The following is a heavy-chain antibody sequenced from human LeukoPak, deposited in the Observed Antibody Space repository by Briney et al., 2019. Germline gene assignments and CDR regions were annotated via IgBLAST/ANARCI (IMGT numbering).Heavy chain of an antibody. V-gene: IGHV1-2*06. CDR3: ARADAFDI. J-gene: IGHJ3*02. Sequence: ASVKVSCKASGYTFTGYSIQWVRQAPGQGLEWMGRSNPSSGGANYAQRFQGRVTKTSDASTNTAFMELIRLTSDDTAVYFCARADAFDIWGQGTTVTVSS. CDR2: SNPSSGGA. CDR1: GYTFTGYS.